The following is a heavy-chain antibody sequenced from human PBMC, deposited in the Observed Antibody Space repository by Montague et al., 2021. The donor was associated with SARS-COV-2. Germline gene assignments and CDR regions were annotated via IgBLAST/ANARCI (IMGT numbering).Heavy chain of an antibody. CDR1: GGSISSDNW. V-gene: IGHV4-4*02. CDR2: IFHSGTT. Sequence: SETLSLTRTVSGGSISSDNWCTWVRQPPGKGLEWIGDIFHSGTTNYNPSLKSRLTISVDKSKNQISLKLISVTAADTAMYYCALPLGGARFDPWGQGTLVTVSS. D-gene: IGHD3-16*01. J-gene: IGHJ5*02. CDR3: ALPLGGARFDP.